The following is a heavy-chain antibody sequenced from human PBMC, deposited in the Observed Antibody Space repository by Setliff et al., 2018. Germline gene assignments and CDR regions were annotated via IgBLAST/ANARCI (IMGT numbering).Heavy chain of an antibody. CDR1: GGSISSYS. J-gene: IGHJ4*02. D-gene: IGHD3-10*01. CDR3: ARGVYASGIDY. CDR2: IYTTGNT. Sequence: PSETLSLTCNVSGGSISSYSWSWIRQPPGKGLEWIGCIYTTGNTNYNPSLKSRVTTSLDTSKNQFSLKLSSVTAADTAMYYCARGVYASGIDYWGQGTLVTVSS. V-gene: IGHV4-4*08.